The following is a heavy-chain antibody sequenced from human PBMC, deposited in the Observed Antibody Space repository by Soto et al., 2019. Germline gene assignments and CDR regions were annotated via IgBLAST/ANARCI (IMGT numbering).Heavy chain of an antibody. CDR1: GYTFTGYF. CDR3: ARDRSYGMDV. J-gene: IGHJ6*02. CDR2: INPNSGDT. V-gene: IGHV1-2*02. Sequence: QVQLMQSGAEVKKPGASVKVSCKASGYTFTGYFMHWVRQAPGQGLEWMGWINPNSGDTNYPQKFQGRVTITADESTSTAYMELSSLRSEDTAVYYCARDRSYGMDVWGQGTTVTVSS.